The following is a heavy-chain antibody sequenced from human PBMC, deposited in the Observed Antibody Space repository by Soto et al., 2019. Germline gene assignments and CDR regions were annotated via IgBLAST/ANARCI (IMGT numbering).Heavy chain of an antibody. CDR1: GYSISSGYY. D-gene: IGHD3-22*01. CDR2: IYHSGST. J-gene: IGHJ5*02. V-gene: IGHV4-38-2*01. Sequence: SETLSLTCAVSGYSISSGYYWGWIRQPPGKGLEWIGSIYHSGSTYYNPSLKSRVTISVDTSKNQFSLKLSSVTAADTAVYYCARGGKAQDSSGYYHVPTNWFDPRGQGTLVSVS. CDR3: ARGGKAQDSSGYYHVPTNWFDP.